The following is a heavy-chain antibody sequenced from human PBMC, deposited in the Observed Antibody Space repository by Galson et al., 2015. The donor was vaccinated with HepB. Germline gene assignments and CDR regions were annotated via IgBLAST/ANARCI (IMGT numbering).Heavy chain of an antibody. CDR1: GFSLSTRGVG. J-gene: IGHJ4*03. CDR3: AHRRHYSGTWDWGYFDY. CDR2: IYWDDDK. V-gene: IGHV2-5*02. Sequence: ALGKPTQALALTCTFSGFSLSTRGVGVGWNRQPPGKTLELLALIYWDDDKRYSPSLKSRLTITKDTSKNQVVLIMTTVDPADTTTYYCAHRRHYSGTWDWGYFDYWGQGTLVTVSS. D-gene: IGHD6-13*01.